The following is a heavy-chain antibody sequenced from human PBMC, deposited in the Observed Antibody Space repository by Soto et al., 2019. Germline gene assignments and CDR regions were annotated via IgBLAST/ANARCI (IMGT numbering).Heavy chain of an antibody. V-gene: IGHV4-30-4*01. J-gene: IGHJ4*02. Sequence: SETLSLTCTVSGGSISSGDYYWSWIRQPPGKGLEWIGYIYYSGSTYYNPSLKSRVTISVDTSKNQFSLKLSSVTAADTAVYYCARALYSSSSFVDYWGQGTLVTVPQ. CDR1: GGSISSGDYY. CDR3: ARALYSSSSFVDY. D-gene: IGHD6-6*01. CDR2: IYYSGST.